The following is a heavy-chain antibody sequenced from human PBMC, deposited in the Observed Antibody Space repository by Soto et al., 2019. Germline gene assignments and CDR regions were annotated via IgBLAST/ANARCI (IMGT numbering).Heavy chain of an antibody. CDR2: MNPNSGNT. D-gene: IGHD1-1*01. CDR1: GYTFTSYD. CDR3: ARERTGTTSMDV. V-gene: IGHV1-8*01. Sequence: QVQLVQSGTEVKKPGASVKVSCKASGYTFTSYDINWVRQATGQGLEWMGWMNPNSGNTGYAQKFQGRVTMTRNTSISTAYMELSSLKSEDTAVYYCARERTGTTSMDVWGQGTTVTVSS. J-gene: IGHJ6*02.